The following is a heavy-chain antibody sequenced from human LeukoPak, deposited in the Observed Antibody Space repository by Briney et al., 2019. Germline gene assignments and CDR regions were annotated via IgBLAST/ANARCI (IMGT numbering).Heavy chain of an antibody. V-gene: IGHV4-59*01. Sequence: PSETLSLTCTVSGGSISSYYWSWIRQPPGKGLEWIGYIYYSGSTNYNPSLKSRVTISVDTSKNQFSLKLSSVTAADTAVYYCARGSWFGEITAYYYYYMDVWGKGTTVTVSS. CDR3: ARGSWFGEITAYYYYYMDV. D-gene: IGHD3-10*01. CDR2: IYYSGST. CDR1: GGSISSYY. J-gene: IGHJ6*03.